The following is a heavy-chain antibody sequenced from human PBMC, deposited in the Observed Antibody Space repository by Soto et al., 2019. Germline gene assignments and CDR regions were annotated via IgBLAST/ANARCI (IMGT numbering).Heavy chain of an antibody. J-gene: IGHJ1*01. Sequence: QVQLQQWGAGLLKPSETLSLTCAVYGGSFSGYYWSWIRQPPGKGLEWIGEINHSGSTNYNPSLKNRVTISVDTSKNQFSLKLSSVTAADAAGYYCARESARYCSSTSCSRQYFQHWGQGTLVTVSS. CDR3: ARESARYCSSTSCSRQYFQH. V-gene: IGHV4-34*01. CDR1: GGSFSGYY. CDR2: INHSGST. D-gene: IGHD2-2*01.